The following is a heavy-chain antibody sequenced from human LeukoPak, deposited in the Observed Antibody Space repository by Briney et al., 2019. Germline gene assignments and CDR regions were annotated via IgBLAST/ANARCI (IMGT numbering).Heavy chain of an antibody. V-gene: IGHV4-39*07. CDR3: ASERWSRRSYFDY. CDR2: IFYSGST. CDR1: GGSVSSSNYC. J-gene: IGHJ4*02. Sequence: KPSETLSLTCSVSGGSVSSSNYCWGWIRQPPGKGLEWIGTIFYSGSTYYSPSLKSRVTISVDTSMTQFSLKLSSVTAADTAVYYCASERWSRRSYFDYWGQGILVTVSS. D-gene: IGHD5-24*01.